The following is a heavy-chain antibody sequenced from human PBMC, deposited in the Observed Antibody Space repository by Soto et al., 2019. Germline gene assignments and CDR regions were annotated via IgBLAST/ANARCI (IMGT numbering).Heavy chain of an antibody. D-gene: IGHD3-9*01. CDR3: GRLEGLATISFYFDY. CDR2: IYHSGST. Sequence: SETLSLTCAVSGGSISSSNWWSWVRRPPGKGLEWIGEIYHSGSTNYNPSLKSRVTISVDKSKNQFSLKLSSVTAADTAVYYCGRLEGLATISFYFDYWGQGALVTVSS. CDR1: GGSISSSNW. J-gene: IGHJ4*02. V-gene: IGHV4-4*02.